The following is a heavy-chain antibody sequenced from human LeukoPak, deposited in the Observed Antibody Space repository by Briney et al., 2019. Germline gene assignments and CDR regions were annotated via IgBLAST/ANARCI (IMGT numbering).Heavy chain of an antibody. J-gene: IGHJ6*02. V-gene: IGHV3-21*01. CDR2: ISSGSSYL. CDR1: GFTFSSYS. CDR3: AREDIVVVPVAVGYYGLDV. Sequence: GGSLRLSCAASGFTFSSYSMNWVRQAPGKGLEWVSSISSGSSYLSYADSVKGRFTISRDNSKNTLFLQMNSLRDEDTAVYYCAREDIVVVPVAVGYYGLDVWGQGTTVTVSS. D-gene: IGHD2-2*01.